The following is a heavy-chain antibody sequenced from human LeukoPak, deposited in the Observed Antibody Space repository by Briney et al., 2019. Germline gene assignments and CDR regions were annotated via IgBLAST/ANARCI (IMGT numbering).Heavy chain of an antibody. CDR1: GDSVSSNSAA. V-gene: IGHV6-1*01. Sequence: SRTLSLTCAISGDSVSSNSAAWNWIRQSPSRGLEWLGRTYYRSKWYNDYAVSVKSRITINPDTSKNQFSLQLNSVTPEDTAVYYCARDHYGGNSGTDAFDIRGQGTMVTVSS. CDR2: TYYRSKWYN. CDR3: ARDHYGGNSGTDAFDI. J-gene: IGHJ3*02. D-gene: IGHD4-23*01.